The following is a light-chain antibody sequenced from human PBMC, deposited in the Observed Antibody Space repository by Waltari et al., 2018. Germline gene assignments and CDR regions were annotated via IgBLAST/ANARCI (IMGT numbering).Light chain of an antibody. V-gene: IGKV3-15*01. Sequence: EILMTQSPATLSVSPGERATLSCRASQSISSSLAWYQHKPGQAPRLLIYGPSTRATGIPARFSGRGSETDFTLTITSLQSEDCAVYYCQQYKIWPSYTFGQGTKLDI. J-gene: IGKJ2*01. CDR3: QQYKIWPSYT. CDR2: GPS. CDR1: QSISSS.